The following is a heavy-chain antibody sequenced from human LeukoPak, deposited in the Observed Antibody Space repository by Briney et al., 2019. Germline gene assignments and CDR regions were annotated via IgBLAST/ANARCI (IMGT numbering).Heavy chain of an antibody. Sequence: GGSLRLSCAAAGFTFSSYAMSWVRQAPGKGLEWVSAISGSGGSTYYADSVKGRFTISRDNSKNTLYLQMNSLRAEDTAVYYCATSASSGHNENWGQGTLVTVSS. V-gene: IGHV3-23*01. J-gene: IGHJ4*02. D-gene: IGHD3-22*01. CDR3: ATSASSGHNEN. CDR1: GFTFSSYA. CDR2: ISGSGGST.